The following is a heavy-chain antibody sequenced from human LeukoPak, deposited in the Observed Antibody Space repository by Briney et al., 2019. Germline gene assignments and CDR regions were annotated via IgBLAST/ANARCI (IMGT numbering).Heavy chain of an antibody. CDR1: GYTFTSYG. CDR2: ISAYNGNT. V-gene: IGHV1-18*01. CDR3: ARADYGDYGVWVDSDY. D-gene: IGHD4-17*01. J-gene: IGHJ4*02. Sequence: ASVKVSCKASGYTFTSYGISWVRQAPGQGLEWMGWISAYNGNTNYAQKLQGRVTMTTDTSTSTAYMELRSLRSDDTAVYYCARADYGDYGVWVDSDYWGQGTLVTVSS.